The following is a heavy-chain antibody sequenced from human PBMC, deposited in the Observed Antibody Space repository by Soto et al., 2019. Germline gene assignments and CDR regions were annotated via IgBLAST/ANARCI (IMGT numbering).Heavy chain of an antibody. V-gene: IGHV4-61*01. J-gene: IGHJ6*02. CDR2: IYYSGST. Sequence: SETLSLTCTVSGGSVSSGSYYWSWIRQPPGKGLEWIGYIYYSGSTNYNPSLKSRVTISVDTSKNQFSLKLSSVTAADTAVYYCARYNYHSGVYSSSSTGPSYYGMDVWGQGTTVTVSS. D-gene: IGHD6-6*01. CDR3: ARYNYHSGVYSSSSTGPSYYGMDV. CDR1: GGSVSSGSYY.